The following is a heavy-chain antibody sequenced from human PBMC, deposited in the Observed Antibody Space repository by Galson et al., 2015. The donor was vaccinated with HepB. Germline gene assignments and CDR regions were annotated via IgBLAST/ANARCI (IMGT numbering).Heavy chain of an antibody. CDR1: GFTFSSYW. Sequence: SLRLSCAASGFTFSSYWMSWVRQAPGKGLEWVAVISYDGSNKYYADSVKGRFTISRDNSKNTLYLQMNSLRAEDTAVYYCARELNQESLTGYYRGVGYWGRGTLVTVSS. CDR3: ARELNQESLTGYYRGVGY. CDR2: ISYDGSNK. V-gene: IGHV3-30-3*01. J-gene: IGHJ4*02. D-gene: IGHD3-9*01.